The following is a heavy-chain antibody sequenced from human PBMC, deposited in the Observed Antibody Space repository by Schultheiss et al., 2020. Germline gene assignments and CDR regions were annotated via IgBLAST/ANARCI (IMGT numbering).Heavy chain of an antibody. CDR2: IYYSGST. CDR3: ARENPNSGSPNYFDY. V-gene: IGHV4-61*01. J-gene: IGHJ4*02. Sequence: SETLSLTCTVSGGSVSTGNYYWSWIRQPPGKGLEWIGYIYYSGSTNYNPSLKSRVTISVDTSKNQFSLKLSSVTAADTAVYYCARENPNSGSPNYFDYWGQGTLGNVYS. CDR1: GGSVSTGNYY. D-gene: IGHD6-19*01.